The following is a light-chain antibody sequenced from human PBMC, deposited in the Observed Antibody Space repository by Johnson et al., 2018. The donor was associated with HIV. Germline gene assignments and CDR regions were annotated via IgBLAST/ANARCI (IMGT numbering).Light chain of an antibody. CDR3: GTWDSSLTSYV. V-gene: IGLV1-51*01. Sequence: QPVLTQPPSVSAAPGQTVTISCSGSSSNVGSSFVSWYRQVPGTAPKLLIYDNNKRPSGIPDRFSGSKSGPSATLGITGLQTGDEADYYCGTWDSSLTSYVFGAGTKVTVL. CDR2: DNN. CDR1: SSNVGSSF. J-gene: IGLJ1*01.